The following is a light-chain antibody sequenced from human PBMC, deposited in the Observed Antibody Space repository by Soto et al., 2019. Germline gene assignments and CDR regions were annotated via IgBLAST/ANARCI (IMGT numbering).Light chain of an antibody. CDR1: QGISSY. CDR2: AAS. J-gene: IGKJ1*01. V-gene: IGKV1-8*01. Sequence: AIRMTQSPSSLSASTGDRVTITCRASQGISSYLAWYQQKPGKAPKLLIYAASTLQSGVPSRFSGNGSGTEFTLTISSLQPDDFATYYCQEYTPSFTWTFGQGTKVDIK. CDR3: QEYTPSFTWT.